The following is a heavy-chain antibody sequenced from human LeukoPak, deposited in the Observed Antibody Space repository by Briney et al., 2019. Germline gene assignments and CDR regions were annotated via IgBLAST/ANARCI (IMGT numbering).Heavy chain of an antibody. CDR2: IYHSGST. J-gene: IGHJ4*02. V-gene: IGHV4-30-2*01. Sequence: SETLSLTCAVSGGSISSGGYSWSWIRQPPGKGLEWIGYIYHSGSTYYNPSLKSRVTISVDRSKNQFSLKLSSVTAADTAVYHCARGDEGVPYYFDYWGQGTLVTVSS. CDR1: GGSISSGGYS. CDR3: ARGDEGVPYYFDY. D-gene: IGHD5-24*01.